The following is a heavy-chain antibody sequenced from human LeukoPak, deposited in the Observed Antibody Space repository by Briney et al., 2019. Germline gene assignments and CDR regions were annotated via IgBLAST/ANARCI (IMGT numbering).Heavy chain of an antibody. V-gene: IGHV3-7*03. D-gene: IGHD3-22*01. CDR2: IKEDGSVI. Sequence: GGSLRLSCVASGFSFTTYWMNWVRQAPGKGLEWLANIKEDGSVINYVDSVKGRFTISRDNAKSSLYLQMSSLRAEDMAVYYCAKDPYYDSSGYYHAEYFQHWGQGTLVTVSS. J-gene: IGHJ1*01. CDR3: AKDPYYDSSGYYHAEYFQH. CDR1: GFSFTTYW.